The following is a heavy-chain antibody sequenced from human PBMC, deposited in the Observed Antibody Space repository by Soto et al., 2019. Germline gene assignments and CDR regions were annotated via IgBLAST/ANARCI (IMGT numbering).Heavy chain of an antibody. CDR3: ARATVVAATVHACDI. V-gene: IGHV1-18*01. CDR2: ISAYNGNT. Sequence: QVQLLQSGAEVKKPGASVKVSCKASGYTFTSYGISWVRLAPGQGLEWMGWISAYNGNTNYAHKLQGRVTMTTDTTTSTAYMELRSLRSDETAVYYCARATVVAATVHACDIWGQGTMVTVSS. J-gene: IGHJ3*02. D-gene: IGHD2-15*01. CDR1: GYTFTSYG.